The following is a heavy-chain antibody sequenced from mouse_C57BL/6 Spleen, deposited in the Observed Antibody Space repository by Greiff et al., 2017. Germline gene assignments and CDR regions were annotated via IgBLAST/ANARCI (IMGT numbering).Heavy chain of an antibody. CDR3: ARVYSEAMDY. V-gene: IGHV1-69*01. CDR1: GYTFTSYW. D-gene: IGHD1-3*01. CDR2: IDPSDSYT. J-gene: IGHJ4*01. Sequence: QVQLQQPGAELVMPGASVKLSCKASGYTFTSYWMHWVKQRPGQGLEWIGEIDPSDSYTNYNQKFKGKSTLTVDKSSSTAYMQLSSLTSEDAAVYYCARVYSEAMDYGGQGTSVTGSS.